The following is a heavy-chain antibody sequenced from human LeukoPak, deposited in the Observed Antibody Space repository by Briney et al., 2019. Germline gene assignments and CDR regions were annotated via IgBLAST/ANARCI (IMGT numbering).Heavy chain of an antibody. D-gene: IGHD3-3*01. CDR2: ISSSSGYV. J-gene: IGHJ6*03. V-gene: IGHV3-21*01. CDR1: GFTFSSYS. CDR3: ARPDYDFWSGSPGGHYMDV. Sequence: GGSLRLSCAASGFTFSSYSMNWVRQAPGKGPEWVSSISSSSGYVYYADSVRGRFTISRDNAKNSLYLQMDSLRAEDTAVYYCARPDYDFWSGSPGGHYMDVWGKGTTVTVSS.